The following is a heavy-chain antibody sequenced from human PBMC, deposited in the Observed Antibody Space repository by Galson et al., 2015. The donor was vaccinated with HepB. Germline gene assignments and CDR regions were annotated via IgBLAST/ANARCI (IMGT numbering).Heavy chain of an antibody. J-gene: IGHJ4*02. CDR1: GFTFRNYY. CDR2: IKEDGSEN. Sequence: SLRLSCAGLGFTFRNYYMSWVRLVPGKGLEWVANIKEDGSENYYVDSVKGRFTISRDDAKNSLHLQMDRLRDEDTAMYYCARRNDSSGFDYWGQGTQVTVSS. V-gene: IGHV3-7*03. CDR3: ARRNDSSGFDY. D-gene: IGHD3-22*01.